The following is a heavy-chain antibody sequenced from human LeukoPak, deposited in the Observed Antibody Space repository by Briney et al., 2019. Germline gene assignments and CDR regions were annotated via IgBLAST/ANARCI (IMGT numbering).Heavy chain of an antibody. Sequence: PGGSLILSCAASGFTFSSFAIHWVRQAPGKGLEWVAVIWNDASNKYYADSVRGRFTISRDNSKNTLYLQMNSLRAEDTAVYYCARATEYSSSWFPDAFDIWGQGTMVTVSS. CDR3: ARATEYSSSWFPDAFDI. V-gene: IGHV3-33*01. CDR1: GFTFSSFA. CDR2: IWNDASNK. J-gene: IGHJ3*02. D-gene: IGHD6-13*01.